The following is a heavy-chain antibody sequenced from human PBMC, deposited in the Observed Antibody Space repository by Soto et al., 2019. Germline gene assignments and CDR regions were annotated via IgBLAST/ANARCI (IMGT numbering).Heavy chain of an antibody. Sequence: ASVKVSCKASGYTFTGYYMHWVRQAPGQGLEWMGWINPNSGGTNYAQKFQGWVTMTRDTYISTAYMELSMLRSDDTAVYYCARGDVVVVAATRVHWFDPWGQGTLVTVSS. V-gene: IGHV1-2*04. D-gene: IGHD2-15*01. CDR2: INPNSGGT. J-gene: IGHJ5*02. CDR3: ARGDVVVVAATRVHWFDP. CDR1: GYTFTGYY.